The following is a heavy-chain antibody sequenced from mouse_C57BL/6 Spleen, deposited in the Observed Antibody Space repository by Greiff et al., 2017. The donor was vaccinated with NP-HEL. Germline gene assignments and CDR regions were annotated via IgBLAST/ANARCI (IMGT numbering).Heavy chain of an antibody. V-gene: IGHV14-4*01. CDR1: GFNIKDDY. CDR3: TTSSTPRWYFDY. D-gene: IGHD5-1*01. CDR2: IDPENGDT. J-gene: IGHJ2*01. Sequence: VQLQQSGAELVRPGASVKLSCTASGFNIKDDYMHWVKQRPEQGLEWIGWIDPENGDTEYASKFQGTATITADTSSNTAYLQLSSLTSEDTAVYYCTTSSTPRWYFDYWGQGTTLTVSS.